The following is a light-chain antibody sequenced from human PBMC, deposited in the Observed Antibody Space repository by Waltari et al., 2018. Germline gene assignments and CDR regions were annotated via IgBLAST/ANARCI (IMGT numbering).Light chain of an antibody. CDR3: CSYAASVHWL. CDR1: SSDVGGYHY. V-gene: IGLV2-11*01. J-gene: IGLJ3*02. CDR2: GVD. Sequence: QSALTQPRSVSGSPGQSVTISCTGTSSDVGGYHYVACYPQPPGRAPTLIIYGVDKRPSGVPDRFFGSKSGNTASLTISGLQADDESDFYCCSYAASVHWLFGGGTKVTVL.